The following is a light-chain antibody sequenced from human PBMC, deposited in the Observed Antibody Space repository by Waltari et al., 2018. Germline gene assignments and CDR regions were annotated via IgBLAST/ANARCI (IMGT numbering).Light chain of an antibody. V-gene: IGLV3-21*04. CDR2: DDS. J-gene: IGLJ2*01. Sequence: SYVLTQPPSVSVAPGRTASITCGGNNIGTYSVYWYQQKPGQAPVLVIFDDSARPSGIPERFSGSNSRNTATLTISRVEAGDEADYYCQVWDTGSASGIFGGGTKMTVL. CDR3: QVWDTGSASGI. CDR1: NIGTYS.